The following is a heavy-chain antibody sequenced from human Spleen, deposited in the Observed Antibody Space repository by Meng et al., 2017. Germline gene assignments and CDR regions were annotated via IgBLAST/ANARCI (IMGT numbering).Heavy chain of an antibody. J-gene: IGHJ6*02. D-gene: IGHD3-22*01. CDR2: IIPILAIP. V-gene: IGHV1-69*02. CDR1: GGTFSSNT. Sequence: SVKVSCKASGGTFSSNTINWVRQAPGQGLEWMGRIIPILAIPNYAQRFQGRVTITADTSTSTAYMELSSLRSDDTAVYYCARGLVLIPPNPYDYYTLDVWGQGTTVTVSS. CDR3: ARGLVLIPPNPYDYYTLDV.